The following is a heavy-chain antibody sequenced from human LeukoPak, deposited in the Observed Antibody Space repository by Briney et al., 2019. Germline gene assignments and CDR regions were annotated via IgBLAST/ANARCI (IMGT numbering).Heavy chain of an antibody. V-gene: IGHV4-59*01. CDR1: GGSISSYY. D-gene: IGHD6-13*01. CDR3: ARRMAAGSYYFDY. CDR2: IYYSGST. Sequence: SETLSLTCTVSGGSISSYYWSWIPQPPGKGLEWIGYIYYSGSTNYNPSLKSRVTISVDTSKNQFSLKLSSVTAADTAVYYCARRMAAGSYYFDYWGQGTLVTVSS. J-gene: IGHJ4*02.